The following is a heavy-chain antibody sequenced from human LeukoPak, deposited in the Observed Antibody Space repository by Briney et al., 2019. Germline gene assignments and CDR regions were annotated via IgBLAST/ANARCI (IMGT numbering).Heavy chain of an antibody. D-gene: IGHD3-10*01. J-gene: IGHJ6*01. V-gene: IGHV1-2*02. CDR3: ARDRVLLWFGEGAYGMDV. CDR1: GYTFTGYY. Sequence: GASVKVSFKSSGYTFTGYYMHWVRQAPGPGLGLMGWINPNSGGTNYAQKFQGRVTMTRDTSISTAYMELSRLRSDDTAVYYCARDRVLLWFGEGAYGMDVWGQGTTVTVSS. CDR2: INPNSGGT.